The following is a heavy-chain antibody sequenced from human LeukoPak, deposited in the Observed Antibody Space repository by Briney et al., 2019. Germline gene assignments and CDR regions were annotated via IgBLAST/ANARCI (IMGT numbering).Heavy chain of an antibody. CDR3: AKNQIPDGSGSWYGY. Sequence: GGSLRLSCGASGLTFSTYAMSWVRQAPGKGLEWVSGISGRSGGTYYAESVKGRFTVSRDNSKNTLYLQMNSLRAEDLAVYYCAKNQIPDGSGSWYGYWGQGTLVTVSS. J-gene: IGHJ4*02. CDR2: ISGRSGGT. V-gene: IGHV3-23*01. D-gene: IGHD6-13*01. CDR1: GLTFSTYA.